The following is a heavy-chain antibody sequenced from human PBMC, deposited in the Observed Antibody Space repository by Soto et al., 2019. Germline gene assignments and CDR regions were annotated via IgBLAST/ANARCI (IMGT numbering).Heavy chain of an antibody. Sequence: GESLKISCKGSEYRFNSYWIGWVRQMPGKGLEWIGMIYPGDSDTTYSPSFEGQVTMSVDKSISTAYLQWSSLKASDSATYFCVRGSKDSYPGSRIFDFWGRGTQVTVSS. D-gene: IGHD3-10*01. CDR3: VRGSKDSYPGSRIFDF. J-gene: IGHJ4*02. CDR2: IYPGDSDT. V-gene: IGHV5-51*01. CDR1: EYRFNSYW.